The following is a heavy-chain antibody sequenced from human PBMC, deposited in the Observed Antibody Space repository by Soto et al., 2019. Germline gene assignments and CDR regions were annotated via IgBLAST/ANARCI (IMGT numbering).Heavy chain of an antibody. CDR1: GYTLTSYY. Sequence: ASVKVSCKAPGYTLTSYYMHWVRQAPGQGLECMGIINPSGGSTNYAQKFQGRVTMTRDTSTSTAYMELRSLRSDDTAVYYCARLSDSSGWSSYYYYYGMDVWGQGTTVTVSS. D-gene: IGHD6-19*01. J-gene: IGHJ6*02. V-gene: IGHV1-46*01. CDR3: ARLSDSSGWSSYYYYYGMDV. CDR2: INPSGGST.